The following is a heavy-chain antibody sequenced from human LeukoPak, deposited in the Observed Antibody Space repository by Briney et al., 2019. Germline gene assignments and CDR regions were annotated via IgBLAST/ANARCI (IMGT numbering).Heavy chain of an antibody. CDR1: GYTFSDYY. Sequence: ASVKVSCKASGYTFSDYYIHWVRQAPGQGLEWMGWITPNGGGKKYAQRFQGRVTMTRDTSISTAYMDLSSLGSDDTAVFYCVRKSATRRTSEFDYWGQGTPVTVSS. D-gene: IGHD2-15*01. CDR3: VRKSATRRTSEFDY. CDR2: ITPNGGGK. V-gene: IGHV1-2*02. J-gene: IGHJ4*02.